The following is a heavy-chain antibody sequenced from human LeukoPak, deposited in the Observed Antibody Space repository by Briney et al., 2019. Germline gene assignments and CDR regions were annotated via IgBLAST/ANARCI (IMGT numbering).Heavy chain of an antibody. J-gene: IGHJ4*02. D-gene: IGHD2-2*01. CDR3: AREVDCSSTSCYAFIGY. V-gene: IGHV4-61*02. CDR2: IYTSGST. Sequence: SQTLSLTCTISGVSISSGSYYWSWIRQPAGQGLEWIGRIYTSGSTNYNPSLKSRVTISVDTSKNQFSLKLSSVTAADTAVYYCAREVDCSSTSCYAFIGYWGQGTLVTVSS. CDR1: GVSISSGSYY.